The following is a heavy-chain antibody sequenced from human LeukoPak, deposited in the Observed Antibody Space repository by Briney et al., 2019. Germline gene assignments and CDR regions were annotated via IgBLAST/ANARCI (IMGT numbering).Heavy chain of an antibody. J-gene: IGHJ6*03. CDR1: GYSFTSYW. V-gene: IGHV5-51*01. D-gene: IGHD6-6*01. Sequence: GESLKVSCKGSGYSFTSYWIGWVRQMPGKGLEWMGIIYPGDSDTRYSPSFQGQVTISADKSISTAYLQWSSLKASDTAMYYCARQAHSSSSLYYYYMDVWGKGTTVTVSS. CDR2: IYPGDSDT. CDR3: ARQAHSSSSLYYYYMDV.